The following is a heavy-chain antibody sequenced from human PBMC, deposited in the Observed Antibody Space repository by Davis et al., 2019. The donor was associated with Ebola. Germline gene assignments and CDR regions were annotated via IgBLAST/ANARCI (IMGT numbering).Heavy chain of an antibody. CDR3: ARRSVGGNGWFDP. CDR2: INHSGST. V-gene: IGHV4-34*01. Sequence: SETLSLTCAVSGGSFNGYYWTWVRQSPGKGLEWIGEINHSGSTNYNPSLKSRVTISVDTSKNQFSLKLSSVTAADTAVYYCARRSVGGNGWFDPWGQGTLVTVSS. D-gene: IGHD2-8*01. CDR1: GGSFNGYY. J-gene: IGHJ5*02.